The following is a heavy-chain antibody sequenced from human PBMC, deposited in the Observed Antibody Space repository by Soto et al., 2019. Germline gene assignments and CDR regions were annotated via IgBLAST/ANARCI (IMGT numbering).Heavy chain of an antibody. V-gene: IGHV4-61*01. CDR3: ARAINYYDSSGYYYFDY. CDR1: GGSVSSVSYY. D-gene: IGHD3-22*01. Sequence: SETLSLTCTVSGGSVSSVSYYWSWIRQPPEKGLEWIGYIYYSGSTNYNPSLKSRVTISVDTSKNQFSLKLSSVTAADTAVYYCARAINYYDSSGYYYFDYWGQGTLVTVSS. J-gene: IGHJ4*02. CDR2: IYYSGST.